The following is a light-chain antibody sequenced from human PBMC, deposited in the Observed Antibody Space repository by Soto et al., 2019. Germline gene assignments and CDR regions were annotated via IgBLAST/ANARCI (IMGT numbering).Light chain of an antibody. CDR1: SSDVGGYNY. CDR2: EVS. Sequence: QSVLTQPAPVSGSPGQSITISCTGTSSDVGGYNYVSWYQQHPGKAPKLMIYEVSNRPSGVSNRFSGSKSGNTASLTISGLQAEDEADYYCSSYTSSSTLDVFGTGTKVT. V-gene: IGLV2-14*01. CDR3: SSYTSSSTLDV. J-gene: IGLJ1*01.